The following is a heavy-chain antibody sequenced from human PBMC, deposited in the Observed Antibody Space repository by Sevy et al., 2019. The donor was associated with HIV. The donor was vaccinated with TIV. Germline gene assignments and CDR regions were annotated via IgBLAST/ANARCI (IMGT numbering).Heavy chain of an antibody. CDR2: ISYDGSYK. D-gene: IGHD3-9*01. J-gene: IGHJ4*02. CDR1: GFTFRTYA. CDR3: TRDAGNDIAWSPSDY. V-gene: IGHV3-30-3*01. Sequence: GGSLRLSCAASGFTFRTYALHWVRQAPGKGLEWVAVISYDGSYKNYADSVKGRFTISRDNSKNTLFLQMDSLGAEDSALYYCTRDAGNDIAWSPSDYWGQGTLVTVSS.